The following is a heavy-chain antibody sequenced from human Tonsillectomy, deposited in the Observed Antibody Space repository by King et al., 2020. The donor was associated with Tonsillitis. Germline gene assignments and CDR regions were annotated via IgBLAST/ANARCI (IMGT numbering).Heavy chain of an antibody. CDR2: IFPDDSDT. CDR1: GYNFTNYW. Sequence: QLVQSGAEVKKPGESLNISCEGSGYNFTNYWIAWVRQMPGKGLEWMGIIFPDDSDTRYNPSFQGQVTISADKSISTAYLQWSSLKASDTAMYYCARPPGGWPHAFDIWGQGTMVTVSS. CDR3: ARPPGGWPHAFDI. J-gene: IGHJ3*02. V-gene: IGHV5-51*01. D-gene: IGHD6-19*01.